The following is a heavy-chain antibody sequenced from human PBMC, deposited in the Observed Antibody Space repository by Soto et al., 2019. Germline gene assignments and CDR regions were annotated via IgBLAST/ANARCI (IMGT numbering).Heavy chain of an antibody. Sequence: PSETLSLTCSVSGGSVTLTSCYWGWIRQPPGKGLEWIGNVYYSGSTNYNPSLKSRVTISVDTSKNQFSLSLKSVTAADTAVYYCASDYSGYSADPEYYGVEVWGQGTTVTVSS. J-gene: IGHJ6*02. CDR3: ASDYSGYSADPEYYGVEV. CDR1: GGSVTLTSCY. D-gene: IGHD3-22*01. V-gene: IGHV4-39*01. CDR2: VYYSGST.